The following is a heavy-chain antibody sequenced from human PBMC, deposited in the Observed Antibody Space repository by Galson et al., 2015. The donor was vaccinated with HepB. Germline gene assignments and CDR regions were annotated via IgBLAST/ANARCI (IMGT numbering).Heavy chain of an antibody. J-gene: IGHJ3*01. CDR2: ISWNTYSI. Sequence: SLRLSCAASGFTFDDYAMHWVRQGPGKGLERVSGISWNTYSIAYADSVKGRFAISRDNAKNSLYLQINSLRPEDTALYFCAKDIAATGHDAFDAWGQGTMVTVSS. D-gene: IGHD6-13*01. CDR1: GFTFDDYA. CDR3: AKDIAATGHDAFDA. V-gene: IGHV3-9*01.